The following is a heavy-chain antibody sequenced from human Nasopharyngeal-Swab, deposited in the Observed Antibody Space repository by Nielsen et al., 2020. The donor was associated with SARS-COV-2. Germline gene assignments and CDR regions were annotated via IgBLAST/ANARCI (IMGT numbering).Heavy chain of an antibody. CDR3: ASSESLNWFDP. J-gene: IGHJ5*02. D-gene: IGHD3-10*01. CDR1: GGPMSSYY. CDR2: IYYSGST. V-gene: IGHV4-59*01. Sequence: SETLSLTCTVSGGPMSSYYWSWIRQPPGKGLEWIGYIYYSGSTNYNPSLKSRVTISVDTSKKQFSLKLSSVTAADTAVYYCASSESLNWFDPWGQGTLVTVSS.